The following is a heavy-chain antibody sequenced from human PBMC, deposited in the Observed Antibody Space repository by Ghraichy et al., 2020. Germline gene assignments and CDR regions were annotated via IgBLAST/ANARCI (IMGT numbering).Heavy chain of an antibody. CDR2: IKQDGSEK. Sequence: GESLNISCAASGFTFSSYWMSWVRQAPGKGLEWVANIKQDGSEKYYVDSVKGRFTISRDNAKNSLYLQMNSLRAEDTAVYYCARALVVAADYFDYWGQGTLVTVSS. CDR3: ARALVVAADYFDY. J-gene: IGHJ4*02. V-gene: IGHV3-7*01. D-gene: IGHD2-15*01. CDR1: GFTFSSYW.